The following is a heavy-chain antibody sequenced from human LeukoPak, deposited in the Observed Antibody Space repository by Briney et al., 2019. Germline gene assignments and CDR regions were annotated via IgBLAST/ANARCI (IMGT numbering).Heavy chain of an antibody. CDR3: ARHIRPGYCSSTSCYKVGRGY. CDR1: GGSISSSSYY. CDR2: IYYSGST. V-gene: IGHV4-39*01. Sequence: SETLSLTCTVSGGSISSSSYYWGWIRQPPGKGLEWIGSIYYSGSTYYNPSLKSRVTISVDTSKNQFSLKLSSVTAADTAVYYCARHIRPGYCSSTSCYKVGRGYWGQGTLVTVSS. J-gene: IGHJ4*02. D-gene: IGHD2-2*02.